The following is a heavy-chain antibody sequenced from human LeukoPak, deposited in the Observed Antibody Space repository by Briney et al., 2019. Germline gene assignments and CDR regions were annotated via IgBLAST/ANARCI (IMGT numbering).Heavy chain of an antibody. CDR1: GYTFSSYA. Sequence: QTGGSLRLSCTASGYTFSSYAMSWVRQAPGKGLEWVSAISGSGGSTYYADSVKGRFTISRDNSKNTLYLQMNSLRAEDTAVYYCLFQAVAVGYWGQGTLVTVSS. V-gene: IGHV3-23*01. J-gene: IGHJ4*02. CDR3: LFQAVAVGY. CDR2: ISGSGGST. D-gene: IGHD6-19*01.